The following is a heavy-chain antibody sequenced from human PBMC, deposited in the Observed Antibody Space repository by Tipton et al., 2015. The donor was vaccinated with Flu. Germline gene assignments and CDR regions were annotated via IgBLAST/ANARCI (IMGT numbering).Heavy chain of an antibody. J-gene: IGHJ4*02. D-gene: IGHD1-26*01. CDR1: GFPFTDAW. V-gene: IGHV3-15*01. CDR2: IKRISDGGTT. Sequence: VQLVQSGGGLVKPGGSLRLSCVLSGFPFTDAWMTWVRQAPGKGLEWLGRIKRISDGGTTEYAAPVKGRFSISKEYSTNTLFLQLNSLRIEDTAVYYCTKGHQGGVSQIEYWGQGSLVTVSS. CDR3: TKGHQGGVSQIEY.